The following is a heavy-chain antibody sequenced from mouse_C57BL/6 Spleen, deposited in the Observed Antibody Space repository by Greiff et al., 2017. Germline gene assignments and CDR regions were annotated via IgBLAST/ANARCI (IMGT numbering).Heavy chain of an antibody. CDR1: GYTFTDYE. V-gene: IGHV1-15*01. CDR3: TREEAQARFAY. J-gene: IGHJ3*01. D-gene: IGHD3-2*02. CDR2: IDPETGGT. Sequence: QVQLQQSGAELVRPGASVTLSCKASGYTFTDYEMHWVKQTPVHGLEWIGAIDPETGGTAYNQKFKGKAILTADKSSSTAYMELRSLTSEDSAVYYCTREEAQARFAYWGQGTLVTVSA.